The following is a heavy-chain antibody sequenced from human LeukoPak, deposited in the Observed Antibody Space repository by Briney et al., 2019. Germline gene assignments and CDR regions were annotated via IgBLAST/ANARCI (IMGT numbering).Heavy chain of an antibody. V-gene: IGHV3-33*01. CDR2: IWYDGSNK. CDR3: AREERRGGSCYFDY. CDR1: GFTFSSYG. J-gene: IGHJ4*02. Sequence: GGSLRLSCAASGFTFSSYGMHRVRQAPGKGLEWVAVIWYDGSNKYYADSVKGRFTISRDNSKNTLYLQMNSLRAEDTAVYYCAREERRGGSCYFDYWGQGTLVTVSS. D-gene: IGHD2-15*01.